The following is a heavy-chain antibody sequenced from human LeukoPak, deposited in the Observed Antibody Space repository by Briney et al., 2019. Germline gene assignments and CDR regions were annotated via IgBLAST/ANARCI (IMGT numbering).Heavy chain of an antibody. CDR3: AKDCYTAMVTMAIDI. CDR2: ISGSGGST. CDR1: GFTFDDYG. D-gene: IGHD5-18*01. V-gene: IGHV3-23*01. J-gene: IGHJ3*02. Sequence: GGSLRLSCAASGFTFDDYGMSWVRQAPGKGLEWVSAISGSGGSTYYADSVKGRFTISRDNSKNTLYLQMNSLRAEDTAVYYCAKDCYTAMVTMAIDIWGQGTMVTVSS.